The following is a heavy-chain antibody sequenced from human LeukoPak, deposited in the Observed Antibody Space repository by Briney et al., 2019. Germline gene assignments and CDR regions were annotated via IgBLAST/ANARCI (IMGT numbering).Heavy chain of an antibody. CDR2: IYYSGST. J-gene: IGHJ4*02. V-gene: IGHV4-39*01. D-gene: IGHD1-26*01. Sequence: SETLSLTCTVSGGSISSGDYYWSWIRQPPGKGLEWIGSIYYSGSTYYNPSLKSRVTISVDTSKNQFSLKLSSVTGADTAVYYCARLIVGATTEFDYWGQGTLVTVSS. CDR3: ARLIVGATTEFDY. CDR1: GGSISSGDYY.